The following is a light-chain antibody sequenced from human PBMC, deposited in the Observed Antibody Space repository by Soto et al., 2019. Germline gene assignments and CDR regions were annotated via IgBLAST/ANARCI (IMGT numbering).Light chain of an antibody. J-gene: IGLJ1*01. CDR3: SSYETTNRRV. V-gene: IGLV2-14*01. CDR1: STSIGRFNF. CDR2: EVT. Sequence: QSVLTQPASVSGSPGRSITISCTGTSTSIGRFNFVSWYQQHPGKAPKLLIYEVTKRPSGLSDRFSGSKSRNTASLTISGLQTEDEADYYCSSYETTNRRVFGTGSKVTVL.